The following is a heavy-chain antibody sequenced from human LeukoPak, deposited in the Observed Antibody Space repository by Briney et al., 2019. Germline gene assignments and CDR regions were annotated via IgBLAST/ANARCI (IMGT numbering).Heavy chain of an antibody. Sequence: ASVKVSCKASGYTFTGYYMHWVRQAPGQGLEWMGWISAYNGNTNYAQKLQGRVTMTTDTSTSTAYMELRSLRSDDTAVYYCARDAGEDIVVVPAAENYFDYWGQGTLVTVSS. CDR3: ARDAGEDIVVVPAAENYFDY. J-gene: IGHJ4*02. CDR2: ISAYNGNT. V-gene: IGHV1-18*04. CDR1: GYTFTGYY. D-gene: IGHD2-2*01.